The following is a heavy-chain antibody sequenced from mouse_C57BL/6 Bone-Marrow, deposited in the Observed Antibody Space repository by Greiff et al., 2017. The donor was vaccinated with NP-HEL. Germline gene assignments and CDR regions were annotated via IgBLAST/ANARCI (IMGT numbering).Heavy chain of an antibody. CDR1: GYTFTDYY. CDR3: ARRADYYGSSLAY. D-gene: IGHD1-1*01. V-gene: IGHV1-26*01. Sequence: VQLQQSGPELVKPGASVKISCKASGYTFTDYYMNWVKQSHGKSLEWIGDINPNNGGTSYNQKFKGKATLTVDKSSSTAYMELRSLTSEDSAVYYCARRADYYGSSLAYWGQGTLVTVSA. CDR2: INPNNGGT. J-gene: IGHJ3*01.